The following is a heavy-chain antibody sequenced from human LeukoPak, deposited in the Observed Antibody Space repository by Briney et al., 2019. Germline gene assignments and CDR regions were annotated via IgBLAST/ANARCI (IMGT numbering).Heavy chain of an antibody. V-gene: IGHV1-2*02. CDR3: ARDLPVVAEIDY. D-gene: IGHD2-15*01. CDR2: INPNSGGT. CDR1: GYTFTGYY. Sequence: ASVKVSCKASGYTFTGYYMHRVRQAPGQGLEWMGWINPNSGGTNYAQKFQGRVTMTRDTSISTAYMELSRLRSDDTAVYYCARDLPVVAEIDYWGQGTLVTVSS. J-gene: IGHJ4*02.